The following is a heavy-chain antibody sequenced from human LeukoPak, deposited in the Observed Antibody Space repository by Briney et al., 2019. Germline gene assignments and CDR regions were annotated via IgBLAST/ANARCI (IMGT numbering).Heavy chain of an antibody. J-gene: IGHJ3*01. Sequence: GGSLRLSCAASGFTFSSSGMSWVRQAPGKGLEWVSSISGSDDTTYYADSVKGRFTISRDNSKNTLYLQMNSLRAGDTAVYYCANNRYSSRWRGAFDVWGQGTMVTVSS. CDR1: GFTFSSSG. V-gene: IGHV3-23*01. CDR2: ISGSDDTT. CDR3: ANNRYSSRWRGAFDV. D-gene: IGHD6-13*01.